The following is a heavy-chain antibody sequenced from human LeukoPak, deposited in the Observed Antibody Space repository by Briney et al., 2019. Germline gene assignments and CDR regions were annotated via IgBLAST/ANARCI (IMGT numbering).Heavy chain of an antibody. CDR2: ISAYNGNT. Sequence: GASVKVSCKASGYTFTSYGISWARQAPGQGLEWMGWISAYNGNTNYAQKLQGRVTMTTDTSTSTAYMELRSLRSDDTAVYYCARDQVVPAAKAGIDYWGQGTLVTVSS. V-gene: IGHV1-18*01. J-gene: IGHJ4*02. CDR3: ARDQVVPAAKAGIDY. D-gene: IGHD2-2*01. CDR1: GYTFTSYG.